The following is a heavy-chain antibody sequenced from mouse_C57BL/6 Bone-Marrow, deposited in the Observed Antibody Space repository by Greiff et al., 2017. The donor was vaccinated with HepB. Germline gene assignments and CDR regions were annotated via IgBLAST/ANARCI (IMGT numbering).Heavy chain of an antibody. D-gene: IGHD2-4*01. CDR2: ISSGGDYI. Sequence: EVMLVESGEGLVKPGGSLQLSCAASGFTFSSYAMSWVRQTPEKRLEWVAYISSGGDYIYYADTVKGRFTISRDNARNTLYLQMRSLKSEDTAMYYCTRGSTMITTYFDDWGQGTTLTVSS. CDR3: TRGSTMITTYFDD. J-gene: IGHJ2*01. V-gene: IGHV5-9-1*02. CDR1: GFTFSSYA.